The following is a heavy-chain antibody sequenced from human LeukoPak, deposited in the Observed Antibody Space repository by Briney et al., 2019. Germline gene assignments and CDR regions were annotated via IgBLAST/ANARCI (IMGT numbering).Heavy chain of an antibody. CDR3: AREYYGLMTGYYMDV. Sequence: GGSLRLSCEASGFSFRSYWMHWVRQAPGMGLVCVSRISSDGRTTNYVDSVKGRFTVSRDNAKNMLYLQMNTLRADDTVVYYCAREYYGLMTGYYMDVWGKGTTVTVSS. V-gene: IGHV3-74*01. CDR1: GFSFRSYW. CDR2: ISSDGRTT. D-gene: IGHD3-9*01. J-gene: IGHJ6*03.